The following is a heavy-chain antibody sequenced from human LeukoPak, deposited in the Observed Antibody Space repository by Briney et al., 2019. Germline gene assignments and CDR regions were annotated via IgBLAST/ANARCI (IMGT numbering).Heavy chain of an antibody. CDR3: VKDDSYYYDSSGYPH. CDR1: GFTFSTYF. J-gene: IGHJ4*02. D-gene: IGHD3-22*01. Sequence: GGSLRLSCSASGFTFSTYFMHWVRQATGKGLEYVSAISSNGGSTYYADSVKGRFTISRDNSKHTLYLQMSSLRAEDTAVYHCVKDDSYYYDSSGYPHWGQGTLVTVSS. V-gene: IGHV3-64D*09. CDR2: ISSNGGST.